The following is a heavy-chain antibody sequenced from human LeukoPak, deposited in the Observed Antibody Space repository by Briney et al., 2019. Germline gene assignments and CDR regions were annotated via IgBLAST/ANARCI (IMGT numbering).Heavy chain of an antibody. CDR1: GFTVSSNY. Sequence: GGSLRLSCAASGFTVSSNYMSWVRQAPGKGLEWVSVIYSGGNTYYADSVKGRFTISRDNSKNTLYLQMNSLRAEDTAVYYCAKDPIAVAGTGKKYYYYYMDVWGKGTTVTVSS. J-gene: IGHJ6*03. V-gene: IGHV3-53*05. CDR3: AKDPIAVAGTGKKYYYYYMDV. CDR2: IYSGGNT. D-gene: IGHD6-19*01.